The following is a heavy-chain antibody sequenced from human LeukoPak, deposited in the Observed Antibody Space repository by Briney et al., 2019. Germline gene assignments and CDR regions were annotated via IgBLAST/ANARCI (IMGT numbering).Heavy chain of an antibody. V-gene: IGHV4-59*01. D-gene: IGHD2-2*01. CDR3: ARERGYCSSTSCPNWFDP. CDR1: GGPISIYY. CDR2: NYYIGST. J-gene: IGHJ5*02. Sequence: SETLSLTYTVSGGPISIYYWSWIRQPPGKGLEWIGYNYYIGSTKYNPYLKSRVAISVGTSKNQFSLKLSSVTAADTAVYYCARERGYCSSTSCPNWFDPWGQGTLVTVSS.